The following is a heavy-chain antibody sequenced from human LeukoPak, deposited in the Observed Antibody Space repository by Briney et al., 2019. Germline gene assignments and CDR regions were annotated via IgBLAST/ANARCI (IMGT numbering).Heavy chain of an antibody. D-gene: IGHD1-26*01. CDR2: IYYSGST. J-gene: IGHJ4*02. CDR3: AKDQRWESPHYLDS. Sequence: SETLSLTCTVSGGSISSGDYYWSWIRQPPGKGLEWIGYIYYSGSTYYNPSLKSRVTISVDTSKNQFSLKLSSVTAADTAVYYCAKDQRWESPHYLDSWGQGTLVTVSS. CDR1: GGSISSGDYY. V-gene: IGHV4-30-4*01.